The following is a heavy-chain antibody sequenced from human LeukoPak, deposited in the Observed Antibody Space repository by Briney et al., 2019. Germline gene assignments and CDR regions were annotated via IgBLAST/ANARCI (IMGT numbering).Heavy chain of an antibody. CDR2: ISYDGSNK. V-gene: IGHV3-30*18. D-gene: IGHD3-22*01. CDR1: GFTFSNYG. CDR3: VKDVDGSGYNPTGYFQH. J-gene: IGHJ1*01. Sequence: PGGSLRLSCAASGFTFSNYGMHWVRQAPGQGLEWVAVISYDGSNKYYADSVKGRFTISRDNSRNTLYLQMNSLRAEDTAVYHCVKDVDGSGYNPTGYFQHWGQGTLVTVSS.